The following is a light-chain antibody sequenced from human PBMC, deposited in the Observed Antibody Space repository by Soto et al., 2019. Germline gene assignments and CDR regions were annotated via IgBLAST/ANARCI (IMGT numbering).Light chain of an antibody. J-gene: IGLJ2*01. CDR2: YDS. CDR3: QVWNSSNDHPGV. CDR1: NIGSRS. Sequence: SYVLTQPPSVSVAPGKTATITCGGNNIGSRSVHWYQQRPGQAPVLVIYYDSDRPSRIPERFSGSNSGNTATLTISRVEAGDEADYYCQVWNSSNDHPGVFGGGTKLTVL. V-gene: IGLV3-21*04.